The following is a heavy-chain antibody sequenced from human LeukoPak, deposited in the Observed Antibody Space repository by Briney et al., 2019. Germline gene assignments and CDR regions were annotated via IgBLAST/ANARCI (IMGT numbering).Heavy chain of an antibody. CDR3: ARSWEMAHFDY. D-gene: IGHD5-24*01. J-gene: IGHJ4*02. CDR1: GYTFTGYH. CDR2: IIPIFGTA. Sequence: SVKVSCKASGYTFTGYHMHWVRQAPGQGLEWMGGIIPIFGTANYAQKFQGRVTITADESTSTAYMELSSLRSEDTAVYYCARSWEMAHFDYWGQGTLVTVSS. V-gene: IGHV1-69*13.